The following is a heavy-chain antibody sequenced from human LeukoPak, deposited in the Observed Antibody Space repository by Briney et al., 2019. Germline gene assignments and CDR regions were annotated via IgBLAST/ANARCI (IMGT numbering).Heavy chain of an antibody. CDR2: IYYSGST. V-gene: IGHV4-39*01. D-gene: IGHD4-17*01. CDR3: ARRTTTVTTLNARKYFDL. J-gene: IGHJ2*01. Sequence: SETLSLTCTVSGGSISSSSYYWGWIRQPPGKGLEWIGSIYYSGSTYYNPSLKSRVTISVDTSKNQFSLKLSSVTAADTAVYYCARRTTTVTTLNARKYFDLWGRGTLVTVSS. CDR1: GGSISSSSYY.